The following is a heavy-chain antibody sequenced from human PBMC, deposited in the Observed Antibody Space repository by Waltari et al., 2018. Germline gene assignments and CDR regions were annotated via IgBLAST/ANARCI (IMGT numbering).Heavy chain of an antibody. J-gene: IGHJ4*02. V-gene: IGHV3-66*02. CDR3: ARGQTYCGSDCYLLDY. CDR1: GFTVSSNY. CDR2: IHSGGST. Sequence: EVQLLESGGGLVQPGGSLRLSCAASGFTVSSNYMTWVRQPPGQGLEWVSNIHSGGSTYYADSVKGRFSISRDSSKNTVYLQMNSLTPEDTAVYYCARGQTYCGSDCYLLDYWGQGTVVTVSS. D-gene: IGHD2-21*02.